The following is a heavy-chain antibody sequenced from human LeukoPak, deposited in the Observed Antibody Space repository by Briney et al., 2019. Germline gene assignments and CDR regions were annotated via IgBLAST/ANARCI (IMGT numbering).Heavy chain of an antibody. CDR3: ARIWNYGY. D-gene: IGHD1-7*01. CDR1: GFMVSSNY. CDR2: MYSDGST. J-gene: IGHJ4*02. Sequence: GGSLRLSCAASGFMVSSNYMSWVRQAPGKGLEWVSVMYSDGSTYYSDSVKGRFTISRDNSKNTLYLQMNSLRAEDTAVYYCARIWNYGYWGQGTLVTVSS. V-gene: IGHV3-53*01.